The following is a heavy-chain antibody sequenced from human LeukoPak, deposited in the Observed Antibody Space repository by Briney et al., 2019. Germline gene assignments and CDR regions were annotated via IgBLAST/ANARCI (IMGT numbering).Heavy chain of an antibody. J-gene: IGHJ4*02. V-gene: IGHV1-2*02. CDR2: INPNSGGT. CDR3: ARDRGAGYNPIDY. D-gene: IGHD5-24*01. Sequence: ASVKVSCKASGYTFTGYYMHWVRQAPGQGLEWMVWINPNSGGTNHAQKFQGRVTMTRDTSISTAYMELSRLRSDDTAVYYCARDRGAGYNPIDYWGQGTLVTVSS. CDR1: GYTFTGYY.